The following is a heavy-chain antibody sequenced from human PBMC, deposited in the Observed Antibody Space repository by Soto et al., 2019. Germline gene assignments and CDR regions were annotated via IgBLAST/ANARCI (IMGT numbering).Heavy chain of an antibody. CDR1: GGTFSSYA. CDR2: IIPIFGTA. D-gene: IGHD6-6*01. V-gene: IGHV1-69*06. Sequence: ASVKVSCKASGGTFSSYAISWVRQAPGQGLEWMGGIIPIFGTANYAQKFQGRVTITADKSTSTAYMELSSLRSEDTAVYYCARGGPSSASFSGMDVWGQGTTVTVSS. J-gene: IGHJ6*02. CDR3: ARGGPSSASFSGMDV.